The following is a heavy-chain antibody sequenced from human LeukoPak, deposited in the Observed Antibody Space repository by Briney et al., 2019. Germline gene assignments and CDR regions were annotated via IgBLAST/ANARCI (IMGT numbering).Heavy chain of an antibody. V-gene: IGHV4-59*01. CDR3: ARGYDFWSGSRAFDI. CDR2: IYYSGST. D-gene: IGHD3-3*01. J-gene: IGHJ3*02. Sequence: SETLSLTCTVSGGSISSYYWSWIRQPPGKGLEWIGYIYYSGSTNYNPSLKSRVTISVDTSKNQFSLKLSSVTAADTAVYYCARGYDFWSGSRAFDIWGQGTMVTVSS. CDR1: GGSISSYY.